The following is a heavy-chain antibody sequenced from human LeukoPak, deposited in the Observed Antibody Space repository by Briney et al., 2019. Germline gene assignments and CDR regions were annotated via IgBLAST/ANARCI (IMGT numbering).Heavy chain of an antibody. D-gene: IGHD5-18*01. V-gene: IGHV3-23*01. Sequence: GGSLRLSCAASGFTFNSYAMSWVRQAPGKGLEWVSGVSGSGASAYYADSVKGRFTISRDNSKNTLYLQMNSLRAEDTAAYYCAKLSDVDTASFFEIWGQGTMVTVSS. CDR1: GFTFNSYA. CDR2: VSGSGASA. CDR3: AKLSDVDTASFFEI. J-gene: IGHJ3*02.